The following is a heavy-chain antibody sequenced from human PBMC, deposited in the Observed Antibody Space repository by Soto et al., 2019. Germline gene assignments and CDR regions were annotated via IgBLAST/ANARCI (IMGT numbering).Heavy chain of an antibody. CDR2: ISSNSAYI. D-gene: IGHD6-13*01. CDR1: GFTFRSFT. Sequence: GGSLRLSCAASGFTFRSFTMNWVRQAPGKGLEWVSTISSNSAYIYYTDALRGRFTVSRDNAKNSLHLQMNSLRAEDTAVYYCTRDASRDSSARGWFDPWGPGTLVTVSS. J-gene: IGHJ5*02. CDR3: TRDASRDSSARGWFDP. V-gene: IGHV3-21*01.